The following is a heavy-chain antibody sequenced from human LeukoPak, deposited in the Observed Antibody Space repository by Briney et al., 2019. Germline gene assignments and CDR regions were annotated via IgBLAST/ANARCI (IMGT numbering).Heavy chain of an antibody. Sequence: GGSLRLSCAAPGFTVSSNYMSWVRQAPGKGLEWVSVIYSGGSTYYADSVKGRFTISRDNSKNTLYLQMNSLRAEDTAVYYCARCSVTPDSMDVWGQGTTVTVSS. CDR1: GFTVSSNY. D-gene: IGHD4-23*01. CDR2: IYSGGST. V-gene: IGHV3-53*01. CDR3: ARCSVTPDSMDV. J-gene: IGHJ6*02.